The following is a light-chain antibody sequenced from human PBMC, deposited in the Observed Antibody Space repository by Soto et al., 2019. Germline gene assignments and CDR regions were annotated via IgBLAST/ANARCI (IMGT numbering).Light chain of an antibody. CDR2: GAS. Sequence: EIVLTQSPATRFLSLGERATLSYRASQSVSNNYLAWYQQTPGQAPRLLIYGASNRATGIPDRFIGSGSGTDFPLTICRMQPEVFAVDYCQQYGSSGTFCQGTKVDIK. V-gene: IGKV3-20*01. J-gene: IGKJ1*01. CDR1: QSVSNNY. CDR3: QQYGSSGT.